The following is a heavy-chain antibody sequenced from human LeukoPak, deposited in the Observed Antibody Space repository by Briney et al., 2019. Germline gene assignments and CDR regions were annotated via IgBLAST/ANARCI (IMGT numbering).Heavy chain of an antibody. CDR2: IYTSGST. CDR1: GGSISNYY. CDR3: ARAGTTSPYYYYGMDV. D-gene: IGHD2-2*01. Sequence: SETLSLTCTVSGGSISNYYWSWIRQPAGKGLERIGRIYTSGSTNYNPSLKSRVTMSVDTSKNQFSLKLSSVTAADTAVYYCARAGTTSPYYYYGMDVWGQGTTVTVSS. J-gene: IGHJ6*02. V-gene: IGHV4-4*07.